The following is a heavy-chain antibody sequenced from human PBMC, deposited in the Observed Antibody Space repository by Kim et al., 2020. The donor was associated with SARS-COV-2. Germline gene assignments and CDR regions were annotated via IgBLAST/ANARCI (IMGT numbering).Heavy chain of an antibody. CDR3: ANTDQSHYGMDV. J-gene: IGHJ6*02. D-gene: IGHD2-2*01. V-gene: IGHV3-23*01. Sequence: YADSVKGRCTISRDNSKNTLYLQMNSLRAEDTAVYYCANTDQSHYGMDVWGQGTTVTVSS.